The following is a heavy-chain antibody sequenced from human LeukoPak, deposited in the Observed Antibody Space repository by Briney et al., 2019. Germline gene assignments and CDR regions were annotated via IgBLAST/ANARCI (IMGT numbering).Heavy chain of an antibody. CDR2: ISGSGGST. CDR1: GFTFSSYG. V-gene: IGHV3-23*01. CDR3: AKVDSSGYYPYYYYYMDV. D-gene: IGHD3-22*01. Sequence: GGSLRLSCAASGFTFSSYGMSWVRQAPGKGLEWVSAISGSGGSTYYADSVKGRFTISSDNSKNTLYLQMNSLRAEDTAVYYCAKVDSSGYYPYYYYYMDVWGKGTTVTISS. J-gene: IGHJ6*03.